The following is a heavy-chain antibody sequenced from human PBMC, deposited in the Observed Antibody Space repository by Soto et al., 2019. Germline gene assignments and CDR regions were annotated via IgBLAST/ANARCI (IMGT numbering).Heavy chain of an antibody. D-gene: IGHD7-27*01. V-gene: IGHV4-34*01. CDR3: ARGWGRIFYY. CDR1: GGSFSGYY. Sequence: QVQLQQWGAGLLKPSETLSLTCAVYGGSFSGYYWNWIRQPPGKGLEWIGEINHSGSTNYNPSLKSRVTLSVDTSKHQFTLKLSSVTAADTAVYYCARGWGRIFYYWGQGTLVTVSS. J-gene: IGHJ4*02. CDR2: INHSGST.